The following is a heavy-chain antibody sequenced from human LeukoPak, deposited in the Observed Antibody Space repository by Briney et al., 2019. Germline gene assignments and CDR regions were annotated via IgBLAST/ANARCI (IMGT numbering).Heavy chain of an antibody. CDR3: AREWLLDY. CDR1: GGSFSGYY. J-gene: IGHJ4*02. CDR2: INHSGST. D-gene: IGHD3-3*01. Sequence: SETLSLTCAVYGGSFSGYYWSWIRQPPGKGLEWIGEINHSGSTNNNPSLKSRVTISVDTSKNQFSLKLSSVTAADTAVYYCAREWLLDYWGQGTLVTVSS. V-gene: IGHV4-34*01.